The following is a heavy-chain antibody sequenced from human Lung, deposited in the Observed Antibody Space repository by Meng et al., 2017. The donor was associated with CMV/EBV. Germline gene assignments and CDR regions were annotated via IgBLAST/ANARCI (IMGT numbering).Heavy chain of an antibody. V-gene: IGHV3-21*01. CDR1: GFTFSSYT. D-gene: IGHD3-16*01. CDR3: ARHNYLGGGYPLDY. J-gene: IGHJ4*02. Sequence: GEXXKISCAASGFTFSSYTMNWVRQAPGKGLEWVSSISTRSSYIYYADSVKGRFTVSRDNAKNSLYLQMNSLRAEDTAVYYCARHNYLGGGYPLDYLGQGXLVTVSS. CDR2: ISTRSSYI.